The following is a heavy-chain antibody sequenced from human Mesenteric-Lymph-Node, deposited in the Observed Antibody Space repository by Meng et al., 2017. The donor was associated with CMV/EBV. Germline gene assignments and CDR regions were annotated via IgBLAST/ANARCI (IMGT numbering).Heavy chain of an antibody. D-gene: IGHD4-17*01. CDR1: GRSISGQW. V-gene: IGHV4-4*02. CDR2: IYHAGST. J-gene: IGHJ4*02. CDR3: AANGAWHLEY. Sequence: LTRPVSGRSISGQWWIRVRQPPGKGLEWIGEIYHAGSTNHNPSLKSRVAISIDKSKNQFSLNLSSVTAADTAVYYCAANGAWHLEYWGQGNLVTVSS.